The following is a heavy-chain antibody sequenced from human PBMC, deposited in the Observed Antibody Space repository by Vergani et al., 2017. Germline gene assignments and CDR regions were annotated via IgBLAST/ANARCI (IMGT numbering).Heavy chain of an antibody. CDR1: GGSISSYY. D-gene: IGHD2-15*01. V-gene: IGHV4-59*01. CDR3: ARGYCSGGSCSIYGMDV. Sequence: QVQLQQWGAGLVKPSQTLSLTCTVSGGSISSYYWSWSRQPPGKGLEWIGYIYYSGSTNYNPSLKSRVTISVDTSKNQFSLKLSSVTAADTAVYYCARGYCSGGSCSIYGMDVWGQGTTVTVSS. J-gene: IGHJ6*02. CDR2: IYYSGST.